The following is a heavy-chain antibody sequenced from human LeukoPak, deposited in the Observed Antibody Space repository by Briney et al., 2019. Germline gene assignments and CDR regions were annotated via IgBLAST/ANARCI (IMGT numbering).Heavy chain of an antibody. CDR1: GGSISSYY. J-gene: IGHJ4*02. CDR3: ARGPNYPSPSPFDY. V-gene: IGHV4-59*08. D-gene: IGHD5-24*01. CDR2: IYYSGST. Sequence: SETLSLTCTVSGGSISSYYWSWIRQPPGKGLEWIRYIYYSGSTNYNPSLKSRVTISVDTSKNQFSLKLSSVTAADTAVYYCARGPNYPSPSPFDYWGQGTLVTVSS.